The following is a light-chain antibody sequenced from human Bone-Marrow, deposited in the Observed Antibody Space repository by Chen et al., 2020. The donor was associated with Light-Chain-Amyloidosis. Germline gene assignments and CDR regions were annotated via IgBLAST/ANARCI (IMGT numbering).Light chain of an antibody. V-gene: IGKV3-20*01. CDR1: QCISRNY. CDR2: GSS. Sequence: EIVLSQSPGPLSLSPGGGANVSCRASQCISRNYLTWYQQTCCQAPRLLIYGSSCRATGIPGRFTGSGSGTDFTLTINRLEPEDFAMYYCQQYGTSPLTFGGGTKVEIK. CDR3: QQYGTSPLT. J-gene: IGKJ4*01.